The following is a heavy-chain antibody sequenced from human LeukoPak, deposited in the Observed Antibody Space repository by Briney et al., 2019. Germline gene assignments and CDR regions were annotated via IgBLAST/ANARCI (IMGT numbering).Heavy chain of an antibody. V-gene: IGHV4-4*02. CDR3: VRQLGYYFDY. CDR1: GGSISSSNW. CDR2: IYHSGNI. J-gene: IGHJ4*02. Sequence: PSGTLSLTCVVSGGSISSSNWWSWVRQPPGKGLEWIGEIYHSGNINYNPSLKSRVTMSVDKSKNQFSLKLSSVTAADTAVYYCVRQLGYYFDYWGQGTLVTVSS. D-gene: IGHD1-1*01.